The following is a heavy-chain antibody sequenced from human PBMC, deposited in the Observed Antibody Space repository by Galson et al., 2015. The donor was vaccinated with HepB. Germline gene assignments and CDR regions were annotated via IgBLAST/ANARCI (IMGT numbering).Heavy chain of an antibody. Sequence: SLRLSCAASGFTVSFNYMSWVRQAPGKGLEWVSVIFSGGRAYYADSVKGRFTISRNNSKNTQYIQMNSLRAEDTAVYYCASTRSSWYPYFDYWGQGTLVTVSS. CDR2: IFSGGRA. J-gene: IGHJ4*02. D-gene: IGHD6-13*01. CDR1: GFTVSFNY. CDR3: ASTRSSWYPYFDY. V-gene: IGHV3-66*02.